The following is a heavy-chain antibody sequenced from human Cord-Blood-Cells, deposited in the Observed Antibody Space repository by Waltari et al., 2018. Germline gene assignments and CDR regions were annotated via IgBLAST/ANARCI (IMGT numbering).Heavy chain of an antibody. V-gene: IGHV1-2*02. CDR3: ARDTERHYYYGMDV. J-gene: IGHJ6*02. CDR1: GYTFTGYY. CDR2: INPNSGGT. Sequence: QVQLVQSGAEVKKPGASVKVSCKASGYTFTGYYMHWVRQAPGQGLEWMGWINPNSGGTNYAPKFQGMVTMTRDTSISTAYMELSRLRSDDTAVYYCARDTERHYYYGMDVWGQGTTVTVSS. D-gene: IGHD2-8*02.